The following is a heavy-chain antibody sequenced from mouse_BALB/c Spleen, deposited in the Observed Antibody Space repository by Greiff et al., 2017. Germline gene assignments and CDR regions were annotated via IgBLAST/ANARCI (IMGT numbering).Heavy chain of an antibody. V-gene: IGHV2-5-1*01. CDR2: IWRGGST. Sequence: VKLVESGPSLVQPSQSLSITCTVSGFSLTSYGVHWVRQSPGKGLEWLGVIWRGGSTDYNAAFMSRLSITKDNSKSQVFFKMNSLQADDTAIYYCAKNYYYDYGGYAMDYWGQGTSVTVSS. J-gene: IGHJ4*01. CDR3: AKNYYYDYGGYAMDY. D-gene: IGHD2-4*01. CDR1: GFSLTSYG.